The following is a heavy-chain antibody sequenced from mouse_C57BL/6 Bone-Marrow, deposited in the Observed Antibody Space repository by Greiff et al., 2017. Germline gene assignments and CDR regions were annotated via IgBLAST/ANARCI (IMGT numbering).Heavy chain of an antibody. CDR1: GYTFTSYW. D-gene: IGHD2-4*01. CDR3: ARPDYDVGWFAY. CDR2: IDPSDSYT. J-gene: IGHJ3*01. V-gene: IGHV1-50*01. Sequence: QVQLQQPGAELVKPGASVKLSCKASGYTFTSYWMQWVKQRPGQGLEWIGEIDPSDSYTNYNQKFKGKATLTVDTSSSTAYMQLSTLTSEDSAVYYCARPDYDVGWFAYWGQGTLVTVSA.